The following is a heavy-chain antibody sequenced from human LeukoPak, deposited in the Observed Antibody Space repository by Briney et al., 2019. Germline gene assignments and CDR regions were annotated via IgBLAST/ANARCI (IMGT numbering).Heavy chain of an antibody. CDR1: GFTFSTYA. D-gene: IGHD3-10*01. Sequence: GGSLRLSCAASGFTFSTYAMTWVRQAPGKGLEWVSLISGTGGSTYYADSVKGQFTISRDNSKNTLYLQMNSLRAEDTAVYYCASYYYGSGSYIPFDYWGQGTLVTVSS. CDR2: ISGTGGST. CDR3: ASYYYGSGSYIPFDY. V-gene: IGHV3-23*01. J-gene: IGHJ4*02.